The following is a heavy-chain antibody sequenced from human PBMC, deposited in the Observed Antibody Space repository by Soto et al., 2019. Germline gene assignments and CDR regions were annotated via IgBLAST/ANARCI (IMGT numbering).Heavy chain of an antibody. CDR1: GGTFSSYA. V-gene: IGHV1-69*01. Sequence: QVQLVQSGAEVKKPGSSVKVSCKASGGTFSSYAISWVRQAPGQGLEWMGGIIPIFGTANYAQKFQSRVTITADESTSTAYMELSSLRSEDTAVYYCARGIVGARGYYYYGMDVWGQGTTVTVSS. J-gene: IGHJ6*02. CDR3: ARGIVGARGYYYYGMDV. CDR2: IIPIFGTA. D-gene: IGHD1-26*01.